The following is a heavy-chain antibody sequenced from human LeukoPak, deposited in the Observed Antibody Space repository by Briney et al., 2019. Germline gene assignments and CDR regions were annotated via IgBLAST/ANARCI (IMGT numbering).Heavy chain of an antibody. V-gene: IGHV3-20*04. CDR3: AKEKGANWDPFDY. D-gene: IGHD7-27*01. CDR1: RFTFSTYW. Sequence: PGGSLRLSCAASRFTFSTYWMSWVRQAPGKGPEWVSGINWNGETIAYRDSVKGRFTISRDSARRSVYLQMNSLRDEDTALYYCAKEKGANWDPFDYWGRGTLVIVSS. J-gene: IGHJ4*02. CDR2: INWNGETI.